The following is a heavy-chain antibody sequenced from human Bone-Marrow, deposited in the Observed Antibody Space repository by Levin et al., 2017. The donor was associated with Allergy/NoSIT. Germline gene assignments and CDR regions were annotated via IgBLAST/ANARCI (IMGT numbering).Heavy chain of an antibody. J-gene: IGHJ6*02. CDR3: ARDRIAAAGTHPTLYYYYGMDV. CDR2: ISYDGSNK. CDR1: GFTFSSYA. V-gene: IGHV3-30*04. Sequence: GESLKISCAASGFTFSSYAMHWVRQAPGKGLEWVAVISYDGSNKYYADSVKGRFTISRDNSKNTLYLQMNSLRAEDTAVYYCARDRIAAAGTHPTLYYYYGMDVWGQGTTVTVSS. D-gene: IGHD6-13*01.